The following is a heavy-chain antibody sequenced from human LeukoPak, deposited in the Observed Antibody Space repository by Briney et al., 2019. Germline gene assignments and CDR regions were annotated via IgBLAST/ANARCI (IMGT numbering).Heavy chain of an antibody. CDR1: GFTFSSYA. Sequence: GGSLRLSCAASGFTFSSYAMGWVRQAPGKGLEWVSGISGSGTSTYYADSVKGRFTISRDNSKNTLYLQMNSLRAEDTAVYYCALGPVVAATGYFDYWGQGTLVTVSS. CDR2: ISGSGTST. D-gene: IGHD2-15*01. V-gene: IGHV3-23*01. CDR3: ALGPVVAATGYFDY. J-gene: IGHJ4*02.